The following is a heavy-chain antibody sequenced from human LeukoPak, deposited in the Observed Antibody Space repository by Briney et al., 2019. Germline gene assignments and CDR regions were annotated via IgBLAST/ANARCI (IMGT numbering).Heavy chain of an antibody. CDR1: GFTFSSYG. J-gene: IGHJ4*02. V-gene: IGHV3-30*02. D-gene: IGHD2-15*01. CDR2: IRYDGSNK. Sequence: GGSLRLSCAASGFTFSSYGMHWVRQAPGKGLEWVAFIRYDGSNKYYADSVKGRFTISRDISKNTLYLQMNSLRAEDTAVYYCAKVMLPIVVVVAADYWGQGTLVTVSS. CDR3: AKVMLPIVVVVAADY.